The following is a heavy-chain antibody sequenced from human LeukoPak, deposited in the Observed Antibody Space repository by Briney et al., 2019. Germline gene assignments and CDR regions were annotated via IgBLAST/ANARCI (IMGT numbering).Heavy chain of an antibody. CDR2: INPNSGGT. J-gene: IGHJ3*02. V-gene: IGHV1-2*02. Sequence: ASVKVSCKASGYTFTGYYMHWVRQAPGQGLEWMGWINPNSGGTNYAQKFQGRVTMTRDTSISTAYMELSRLRSDDTAVYYCARDYDIVVVVAARGAFDIWGQGTMVTVSS. D-gene: IGHD2-15*01. CDR1: GYTFTGYY. CDR3: ARDYDIVVVVAARGAFDI.